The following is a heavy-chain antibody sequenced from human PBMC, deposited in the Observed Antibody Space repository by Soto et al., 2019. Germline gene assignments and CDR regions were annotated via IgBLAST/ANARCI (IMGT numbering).Heavy chain of an antibody. CDR3: ARDSILRFLEWSDPGMDV. CDR1: GFTFSSYG. J-gene: IGHJ6*02. Sequence: GGSLRLSCAASGFTFSSYGMHWVRQAPGKGLEWVAVIWYDGSNKYYADSVKGRFTISRDNSKNTLYLQMNSLRAEDTAVYYCARDSILRFLEWSDPGMDVWGQGTTVTVSS. D-gene: IGHD3-3*01. V-gene: IGHV3-33*01. CDR2: IWYDGSNK.